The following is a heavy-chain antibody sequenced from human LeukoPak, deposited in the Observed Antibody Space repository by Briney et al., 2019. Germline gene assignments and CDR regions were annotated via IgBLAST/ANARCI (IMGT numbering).Heavy chain of an antibody. V-gene: IGHV3-21*01. CDR2: ISSSSSYI. J-gene: IGHJ4*02. Sequence: PGGSLRLSCAASGFTFSSYSMNWVRQAPGKGLEWVSSISSSSSYIYYADSVKGRFTISRDNAKNSLYLQMNSLRAEDTAVYYCARDDDSSGWYSLYYFDYWGQGTLVTVSS. CDR1: GFTFSSYS. D-gene: IGHD6-19*01. CDR3: ARDDDSSGWYSLYYFDY.